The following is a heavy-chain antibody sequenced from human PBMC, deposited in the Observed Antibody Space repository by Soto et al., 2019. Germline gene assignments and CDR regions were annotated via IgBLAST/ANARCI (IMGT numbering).Heavy chain of an antibody. D-gene: IGHD5-12*01. Sequence: PSETLSLTCTIYGGSFGSYYWSWIRPPPEKGLEWNGEINDSGSTNYNPSLKSRVTISVHTSKNQFSQRLSSETAADTAVYYCASIKWLRSVLPVDYWGQGTLGTVSS. CDR3: ASIKWLRSVLPVDY. CDR1: GGSFGSYY. J-gene: IGHJ4*02. CDR2: INDSGST. V-gene: IGHV4-34*01.